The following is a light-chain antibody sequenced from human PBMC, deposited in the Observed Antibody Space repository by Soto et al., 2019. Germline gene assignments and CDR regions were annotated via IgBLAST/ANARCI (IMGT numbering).Light chain of an antibody. J-gene: IGKJ4*01. V-gene: IGKV3-20*01. CDR2: GAS. CDR1: QRVSSSY. Sequence: EIVLTQSPGTLSLSPGERATLSCRASQRVSSSYLAWYQQKPGKAPRLLIYGASSRATGIPDRFSGSGSGTDFTLAISRLETEDFAVYYCHQYDRSPLTFGGGTKVEIK. CDR3: HQYDRSPLT.